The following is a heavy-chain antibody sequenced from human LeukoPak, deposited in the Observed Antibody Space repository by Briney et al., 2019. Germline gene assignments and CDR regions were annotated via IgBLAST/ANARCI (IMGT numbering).Heavy chain of an antibody. V-gene: IGHV3-11*01. J-gene: IGHJ4*02. CDR3: ARGHYQLEV. Sequence: GGSLRLSCAASGFTFSYFYMSWIRQAPGKGLEWVSYIHRSGSPIYYADSVQGRFTISRDNARNSLYLQMNSLRGEDTAVYYCARGHYQLEVWGQGTLVPVSS. CDR2: IHRSGSPI. CDR1: GFTFSYFY. D-gene: IGHD2-2*01.